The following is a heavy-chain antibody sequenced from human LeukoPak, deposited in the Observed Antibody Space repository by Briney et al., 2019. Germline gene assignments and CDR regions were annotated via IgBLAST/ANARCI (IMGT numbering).Heavy chain of an antibody. D-gene: IGHD4-17*01. J-gene: IGHJ4*02. CDR3: AREGRYGDYPFDS. CDR1: GFTFSSYG. Sequence: SGGSLRLSCAASGFTFSSYGMHWVRQAPGKGLEWVSYISGGGTSIFHADSVKGRFTISRDNARNSLHLQMNSLRAEDTAVYYCAREGRYGDYPFDSWGQGTLVTVSS. V-gene: IGHV3-21*01. CDR2: ISGGGTSI.